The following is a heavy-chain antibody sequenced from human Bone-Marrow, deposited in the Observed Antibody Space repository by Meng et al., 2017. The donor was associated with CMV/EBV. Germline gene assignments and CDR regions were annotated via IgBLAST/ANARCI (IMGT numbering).Heavy chain of an antibody. CDR1: GFIFSSHP. D-gene: IGHD5-12*01. Sequence: GGSLRLSCAASGFIFSSHPMHWVRQAPGRGLDWVAGISFDGNDVYYADSVTGRFTISRDKSTNTLSLRMHSLTAEDTALYYCARDLSLSGYPSLGFDYWGQGALATISS. CDR3: ARDLSLSGYPSLGFDY. J-gene: IGHJ4*02. CDR2: ISFDGNDV. V-gene: IGHV3-30*14.